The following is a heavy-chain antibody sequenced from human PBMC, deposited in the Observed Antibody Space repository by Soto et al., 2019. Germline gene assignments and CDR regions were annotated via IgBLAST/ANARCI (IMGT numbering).Heavy chain of an antibody. V-gene: IGHV1-69*12. Sequence: QVQLVQSGAEVKKPGSSVKVSCKASGGTFSSYAISWVRQAPGQGLEWMGGIIPIFGTANYAQKFQGRVTSXXDXSXXTAYMELSSLRSEDTAVYYCAREYSSGEGVWYFDLWGRGTLVTVSS. CDR1: GGTFSSYA. D-gene: IGHD6-19*01. CDR3: AREYSSGEGVWYFDL. CDR2: IIPIFGTA. J-gene: IGHJ2*01.